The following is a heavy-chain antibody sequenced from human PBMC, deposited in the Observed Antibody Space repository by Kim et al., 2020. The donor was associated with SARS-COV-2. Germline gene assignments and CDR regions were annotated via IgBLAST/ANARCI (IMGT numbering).Heavy chain of an antibody. CDR2: IKSETDGGTI. CDR1: GFTFTKAW. D-gene: IGHD6-13*01. CDR3: TTARPGIHSY. V-gene: IGHV3-15*01. J-gene: IGHJ4*02. Sequence: GGSLRLSCAASGFTFTKAWMTWVRQAPGKGLEWVGRIKSETDGGTIDYATAVKDRLTISRDDSKNTLYLQMNSLTTEDTAVYFCTTARPGIHSYWGQGTLLPVSS.